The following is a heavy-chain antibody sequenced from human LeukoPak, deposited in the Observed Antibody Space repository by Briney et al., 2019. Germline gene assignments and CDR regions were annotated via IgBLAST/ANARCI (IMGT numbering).Heavy chain of an antibody. V-gene: IGHV4-30-2*01. CDR3: ASYYYGSGSYGPREYFQH. Sequence: PSETLSLTCTVSGGSISSSTYYWGWIRQPPGKGLEWIGYIYHSGSTYYNPSLKSRVTISVDRSKNQFSLKLSSVTAADTAVYYCASYYYGSGSYGPREYFQHWGQGTLVTVSS. D-gene: IGHD3-10*01. J-gene: IGHJ1*01. CDR2: IYHSGST. CDR1: GGSISSSTYY.